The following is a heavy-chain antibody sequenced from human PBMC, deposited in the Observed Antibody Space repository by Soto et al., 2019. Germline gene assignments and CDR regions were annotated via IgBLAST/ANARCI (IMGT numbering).Heavy chain of an antibody. V-gene: IGHV3-30*18. Sequence: QVQLVESGGGVVQPGRSLRLSCAASGFTFSSYGMHWVRQAPGKGLEWVAVISYDGSNKYYADSVKGRFTISRDNSKNTLYLQMNSLRAEDTAVYYCAKNSGSYAVDYWGQGTLVTGSS. CDR3: AKNSGSYAVDY. CDR2: ISYDGSNK. J-gene: IGHJ4*02. CDR1: GFTFSSYG. D-gene: IGHD1-26*01.